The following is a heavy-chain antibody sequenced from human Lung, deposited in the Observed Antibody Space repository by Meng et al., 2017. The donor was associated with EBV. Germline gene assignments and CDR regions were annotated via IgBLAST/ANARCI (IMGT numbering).Heavy chain of an antibody. J-gene: IGHJ4*02. CDR3: ARGDGGNGSDY. Sequence: HVELVQSVSEVKKPGASVKVSIKASGYTSNNYYKHWVRQAPGQGLEWRGVINPSGGSTNYAQKFQGRLTMTRDMSTSTVYRELSSLRSEDTAVYYCARGDGGNGSDYWGQGTLVTVSS. CDR2: INPSGGST. D-gene: IGHD4-23*01. CDR1: GYTSNNYY. V-gene: IGHV1-46*02.